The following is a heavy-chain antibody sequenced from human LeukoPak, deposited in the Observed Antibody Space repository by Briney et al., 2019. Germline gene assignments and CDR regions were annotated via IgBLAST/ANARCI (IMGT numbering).Heavy chain of an antibody. CDR1: GASISSSSYY. V-gene: IGHV4-39*01. D-gene: IGHD3-10*01. J-gene: IGHJ4*02. Sequence: SETLAPTCSVSGASISSSSYYWGWSRQGPGKGLEWIGSIYYSGSTYYNPSLKSRVTISVDTTKNQFSLKLSSVTAADTAMYYCARHYGLGSYYSGFDYWGQGTLVTVSS. CDR3: ARHYGLGSYYSGFDY. CDR2: IYYSGST.